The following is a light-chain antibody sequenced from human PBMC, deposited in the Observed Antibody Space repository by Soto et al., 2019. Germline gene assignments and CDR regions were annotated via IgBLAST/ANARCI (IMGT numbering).Light chain of an antibody. V-gene: IGKV1-5*01. CDR1: QSVSTW. CDR3: HQYHTFPYT. J-gene: IGKJ2*01. Sequence: DILVAQSPSTLSASVGDRVTFTCRASQSVSTWLAWDQQKPGKAPKLLIYDASSLEGGVPSRFSGGGSGTEFTLTISSLQPDDFATYYCHQYHTFPYTFGQGTKLDLK. CDR2: DAS.